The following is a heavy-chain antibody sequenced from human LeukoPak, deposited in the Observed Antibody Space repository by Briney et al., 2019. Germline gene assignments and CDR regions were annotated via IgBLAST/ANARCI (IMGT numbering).Heavy chain of an antibody. J-gene: IGHJ3*02. Sequence: SETLSLTCTVSGGSISSYYWSWIRQPPGKGLEWIGYICYSGSTTYNPSLKSRVTISVVTSKNQFSLKLSSVTAADTAVYFCAKDGYTYGYGAFDIWGQGTMVTVSS. CDR2: ICYSGST. CDR3: AKDGYTYGYGAFDI. CDR1: GGSISSYY. D-gene: IGHD5-18*01. V-gene: IGHV4-59*01.